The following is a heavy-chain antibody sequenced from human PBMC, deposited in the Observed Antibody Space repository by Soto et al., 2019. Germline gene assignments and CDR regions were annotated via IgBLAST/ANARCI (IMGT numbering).Heavy chain of an antibody. Sequence: EVQLVEAGGGLVQPGGSLRLSCAASGFTFSSYSMNWVRQAPGKGLEWVSYISSSSSTIYYEDSVKGRVTIARDNAKNPLDLQMNSLRAEDTAVYYGASSGWRNNWFDPWGQGTLVTVSS. CDR3: ASSGWRNNWFDP. J-gene: IGHJ5*02. D-gene: IGHD6-19*01. CDR1: GFTFSSYS. V-gene: IGHV3-48*01. CDR2: ISSSSSTI.